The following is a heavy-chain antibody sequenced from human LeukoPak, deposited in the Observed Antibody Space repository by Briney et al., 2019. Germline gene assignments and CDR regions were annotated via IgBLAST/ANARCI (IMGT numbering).Heavy chain of an antibody. J-gene: IGHJ4*02. D-gene: IGHD4-23*01. V-gene: IGHV4-34*01. Sequence: SETLSLTCDAYGGSLSDSYWNWIRQPPGKGLEWIGEINHFGSTNYNPSLKGRVTISGDTSKKQFSLKVNSLTAADTAMYFCARGYRAHQTVNSYHYFDYWAQGTLVSVSS. CDR2: INHFGST. CDR1: GGSLSDSY. CDR3: ARGYRAHQTVNSYHYFDY.